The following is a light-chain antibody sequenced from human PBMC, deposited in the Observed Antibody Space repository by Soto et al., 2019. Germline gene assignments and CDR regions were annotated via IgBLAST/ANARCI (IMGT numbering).Light chain of an antibody. CDR3: QQYNNWPSIT. J-gene: IGKJ5*01. Sequence: EIVMTQSPATLSVFPGERATLSCRASQSVRSNLAWYQQKPGQAPWLLIYGASTRATGIPARFSGSGSGTEFTLTISSLQSEDFAVYYCQQYNNWPSITFGQGTRLEI. CDR2: GAS. V-gene: IGKV3-15*01. CDR1: QSVRSN.